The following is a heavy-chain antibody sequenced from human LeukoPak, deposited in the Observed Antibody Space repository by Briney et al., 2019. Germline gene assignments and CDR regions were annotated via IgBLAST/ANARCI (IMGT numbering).Heavy chain of an antibody. CDR1: GGSISSYY. J-gene: IGHJ4*02. CDR2: IYYSGST. CDR3: ARGVAAAGTALHFDY. D-gene: IGHD6-13*01. V-gene: IGHV4-59*01. Sequence: PSETLSLTCTVYGGSISSYYWSWIRQPPGEGLEWIGYIYYSGSTNYNPSLKSRVTISVDTSKNQFSLKLSSVTAADTAVYYCARGVAAAGTALHFDYWGQGTLVTVSS.